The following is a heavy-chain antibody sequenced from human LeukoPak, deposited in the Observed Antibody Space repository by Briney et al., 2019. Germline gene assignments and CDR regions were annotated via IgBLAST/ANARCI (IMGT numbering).Heavy chain of an antibody. D-gene: IGHD6-13*01. Sequence: SETLSLTCIVSGGSISSSSYYWGWIRQPPGKGLEWIGSIYYSGSTYYNPSLKSRVTISVDTSKNQFSLKLSSVTAADTAVYYCARATWGSSPLFDYWGQGTLVTVSS. CDR3: ARATWGSSPLFDY. J-gene: IGHJ4*02. CDR2: IYYSGST. CDR1: GGSISSSSYY. V-gene: IGHV4-39*01.